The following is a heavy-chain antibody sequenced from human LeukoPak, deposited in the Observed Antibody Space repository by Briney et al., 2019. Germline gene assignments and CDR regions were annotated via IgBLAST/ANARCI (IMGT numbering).Heavy chain of an antibody. CDR3: ARGPYDSSGYHSEYFDY. J-gene: IGHJ4*02. CDR2: ISSSGSTI. Sequence: PRGSLRLSCAASGFTFSSYEMNWVRQAPGKGLEWVSYISSSGSTIYYADSVKGRFTISRDNAKNSLYLQMNSLRAEDTAVYYCARGPYDSSGYHSEYFDYWGQGTLVTVSS. CDR1: GFTFSSYE. V-gene: IGHV3-48*03. D-gene: IGHD3-22*01.